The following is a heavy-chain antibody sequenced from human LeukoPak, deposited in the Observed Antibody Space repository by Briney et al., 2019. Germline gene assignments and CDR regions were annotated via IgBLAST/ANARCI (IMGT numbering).Heavy chain of an antibody. CDR1: GFTFSSYG. CDR3: AKGDYGGKDDYYYMDV. J-gene: IGHJ6*03. D-gene: IGHD4-23*01. V-gene: IGHV3-23*01. CDR2: ISSTGGTT. Sequence: PGGTLRLSCAASGFTFSSYGMSWVRQAPGKGLEWVSAISSTGGTTYYADSVKGRFTISRDNSKNTLYLQMNSLRAEDTAVYYCAKGDYGGKDDYYYMDVWGKGTTVTVSS.